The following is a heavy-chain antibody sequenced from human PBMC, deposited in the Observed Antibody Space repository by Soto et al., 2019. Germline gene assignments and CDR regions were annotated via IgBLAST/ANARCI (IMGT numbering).Heavy chain of an antibody. D-gene: IGHD3-9*01. Sequence: QVQLQESGPGLVKPSETLSLTCTVSGGSISSYYWSWIRQPPGKGLEWIAYIHDSGSTDYNPSLKSLVTRSGDTSKRQFSLKLSAVTAADTAVYYCARADRTSDWLNAFVIWGQGTMVTVSS. V-gene: IGHV4-59*01. CDR3: ARADRTSDWLNAFVI. CDR2: IHDSGST. CDR1: GGSISSYY. J-gene: IGHJ3*02.